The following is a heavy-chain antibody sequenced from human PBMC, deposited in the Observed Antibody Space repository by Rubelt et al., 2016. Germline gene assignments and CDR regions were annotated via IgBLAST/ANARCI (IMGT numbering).Heavy chain of an antibody. Sequence: QVQLQQWGAGLLKPSETLSLTCAVYGGSFSGYYWSWIRQPPGKGLEWIGEINHSGSTNYNPSQKVCVTVSVDRSENPFSLRLRSVTAADTAVYYFARGSGGWYRVCHYYGMDVWGQGTTVTVSS. V-gene: IGHV4-34*01. CDR1: GGSFSGYY. CDR3: ARGSGGWYRVCHYYGMDV. CDR2: INHSGST. J-gene: IGHJ6*02. D-gene: IGHD6-19*01.